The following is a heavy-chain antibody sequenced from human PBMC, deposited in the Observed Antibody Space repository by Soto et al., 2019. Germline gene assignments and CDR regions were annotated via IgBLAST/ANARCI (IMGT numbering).Heavy chain of an antibody. CDR2: ISYDGSNK. CDR3: ARDFDSSGYYDY. CDR1: GFTFSSYA. J-gene: IGHJ4*02. Sequence: GGSLRLSCAASGFTFSSYAMHWVRQAPGKGLEWVAVISYDGSNKYYADSVKGRFTISRDNSKNTLYLQMNSLRAEDTAVYYCARDFDSSGYYDYWGQGTLVTVSS. D-gene: IGHD3-22*01. V-gene: IGHV3-30-3*01.